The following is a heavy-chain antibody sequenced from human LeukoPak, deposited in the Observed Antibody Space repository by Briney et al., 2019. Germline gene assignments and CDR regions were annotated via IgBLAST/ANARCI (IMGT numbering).Heavy chain of an antibody. V-gene: IGHV4-4*07. CDR1: GGSISSYY. J-gene: IGHJ4*02. Sequence: SETLSLTCTVSGGSISSYYWSWIRQPAGKGLEWIGRIYTSGSTNYHPSLKSRVTMSVDTSKNQFSLKLSSVTAADTAVYYCARVWSYGDYFDYWGQGTLVTVSS. CDR3: ARVWSYGDYFDY. D-gene: IGHD4-17*01. CDR2: IYTSGST.